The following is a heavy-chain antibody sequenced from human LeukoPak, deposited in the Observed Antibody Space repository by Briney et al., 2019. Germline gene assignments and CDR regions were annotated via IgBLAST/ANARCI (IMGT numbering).Heavy chain of an antibody. V-gene: IGHV1-8*03. CDR1: GYSFTNYD. D-gene: IGHD3-22*01. CDR3: ARAGLWDYSDSSGYHNGAFDI. Sequence: ASVKVSCKASGYSFTNYDINWVRQATGQGLEGMGCMNPKSGDTGYSQKFQGRVFITRDTSINTAYMELSSLGSDDTAVYYCARAGLWDYSDSSGYHNGAFDIWGQGTMVTVSS. J-gene: IGHJ3*02. CDR2: MNPKSGDT.